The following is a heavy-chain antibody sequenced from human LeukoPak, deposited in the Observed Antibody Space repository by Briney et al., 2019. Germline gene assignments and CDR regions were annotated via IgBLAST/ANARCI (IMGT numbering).Heavy chain of an antibody. CDR2: IYISGST. Sequence: SETLSLTCTVFGDSISSGNYYWTWIRQPAGKELEWIGRIYISGSTNYNPSLKSRVTISVDTSKNQFSLRLSSVTAADTAVYYCARRWRDAFDIWGQGTMVTVSS. J-gene: IGHJ3*02. D-gene: IGHD2-15*01. CDR3: ARRWRDAFDI. V-gene: IGHV4-61*02. CDR1: GDSISSGNYY.